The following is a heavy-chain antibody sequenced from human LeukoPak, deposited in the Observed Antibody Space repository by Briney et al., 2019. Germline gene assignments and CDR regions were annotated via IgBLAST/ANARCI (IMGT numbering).Heavy chain of an antibody. CDR1: GFTFSSYA. J-gene: IGHJ3*02. CDR2: ISSSGGST. V-gene: IGHV3-23*01. Sequence: GGSLRLSCAASGFTFSSYAMSWVRQAPGKGLEWVSTISSSGGSTDNADFVKGRFTISRDNSKNTLYLQMNSLRAEDTAVYYCAKDGGYVWGSYRSSGGDAFDIWGQGTMVTVSS. D-gene: IGHD3-16*02. CDR3: AKDGGYVWGSYRSSGGDAFDI.